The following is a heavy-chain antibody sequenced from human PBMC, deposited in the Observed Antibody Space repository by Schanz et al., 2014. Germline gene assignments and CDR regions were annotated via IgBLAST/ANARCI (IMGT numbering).Heavy chain of an antibody. Sequence: QVQLVQSGAEMKKPGASVKVSCKASGYIFIGYYIHWVRQAPGQGLEWMGWINTNTGNPTYAQAFTGRFLFSLDTSVNTAYLQISSLEADDTAVYYCARRGIRGVFSSFDYWGLGTLVTVSS. CDR2: INTNTGNP. CDR3: ARRGIRGVFSSFDY. CDR1: GYIFIGYY. D-gene: IGHD3-10*01. V-gene: IGHV7-4-1*02. J-gene: IGHJ4*02.